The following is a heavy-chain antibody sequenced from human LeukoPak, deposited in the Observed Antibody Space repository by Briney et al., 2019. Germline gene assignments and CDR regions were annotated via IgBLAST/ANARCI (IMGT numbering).Heavy chain of an antibody. D-gene: IGHD3-22*01. Sequence: ASVKVSCKASGYTFTSYYMHWVRQAPGQGLEWMGIINPSGGSTSYAQKFQGRVTMTRDTSTSTVYMELSSLRSEDTAVYYCARDCCSSGYSPWFDPWGRGTLVTVSS. CDR2: INPSGGST. CDR1: GYTFTSYY. J-gene: IGHJ5*02. V-gene: IGHV1-46*01. CDR3: ARDCCSSGYSPWFDP.